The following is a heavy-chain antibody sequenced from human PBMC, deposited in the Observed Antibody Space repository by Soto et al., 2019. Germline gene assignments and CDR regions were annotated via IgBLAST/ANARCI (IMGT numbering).Heavy chain of an antibody. CDR1: GGTFSSYA. V-gene: IGHV1-69*12. CDR2: NIPTFGTA. J-gene: IGHJ6*02. CDR3: ARDRGGDDVSSNDGMDV. D-gene: IGHD4-17*01. Sequence: QVQLVQSGAEVKKPGSSVKVSCKASGGTFSSYAISWVRQAPGQGLEWMGGNIPTFGTANYAQKFQGSVTMTGYESTRAAYKELSSLRTEDTGVEYCARDRGGDDVSSNDGMDVWGQGTTVTVSS.